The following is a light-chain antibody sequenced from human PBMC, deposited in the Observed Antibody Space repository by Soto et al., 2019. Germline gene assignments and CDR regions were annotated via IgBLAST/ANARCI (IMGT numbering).Light chain of an antibody. J-gene: IGKJ5*01. V-gene: IGKV3-11*01. CDR1: QSVSTF. CDR3: QQRGDWPPIT. CDR2: NAS. Sequence: EIVLAQSPATLSLSPGERALLPCRASQSVSTFLAWFQQKPGQPPRLLLYNASNRTTGIPARFSGSGSGTDFTLTISSLEPEDFAVYYCQQRGDWPPITFGQGTRLEIK.